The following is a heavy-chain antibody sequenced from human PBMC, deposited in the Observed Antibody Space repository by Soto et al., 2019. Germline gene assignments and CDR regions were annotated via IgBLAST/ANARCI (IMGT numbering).Heavy chain of an antibody. Sequence: PGWSLRLSCASSVFTFSSYGMHWVRQAPGKGLEWVAVISYDGSNKYYADSVKGRFTIPRDNSKNTLYLQMNSLRAEDTAVYYCAKAYVLRGYYYYGMDVWGQGTTVTVSS. CDR2: ISYDGSNK. V-gene: IGHV3-30*18. D-gene: IGHD4-17*01. CDR3: AKAYVLRGYYYYGMDV. J-gene: IGHJ6*02. CDR1: VFTFSSYG.